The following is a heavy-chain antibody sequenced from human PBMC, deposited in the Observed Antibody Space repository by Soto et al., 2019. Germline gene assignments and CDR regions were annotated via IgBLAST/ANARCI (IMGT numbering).Heavy chain of an antibody. V-gene: IGHV4-61*01. CDR3: ARPLYSYGPMDV. J-gene: IGHJ6*02. CDR2: IYYSGST. D-gene: IGHD5-18*01. Sequence: QVQLQESGPGLVKPSETLSLTCTVSGGSVSSGSYYWSWIRQPPGKGLEWIGYIYYSGSTNYNPSLKSRVXXXVXXSKSQFPLKLSSVTAADTAVYYCARPLYSYGPMDVWGQGTTVTVSS. CDR1: GGSVSSGSYY.